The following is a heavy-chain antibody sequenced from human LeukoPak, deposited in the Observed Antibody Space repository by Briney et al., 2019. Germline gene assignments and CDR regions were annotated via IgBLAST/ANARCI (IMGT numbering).Heavy chain of an antibody. J-gene: IGHJ4*02. CDR2: INPNSGGT. V-gene: IGHV1-2*02. D-gene: IGHD6-13*01. CDR3: ARGSSSWVDLAFDY. CDR1: GYTFTGYY. Sequence: ASVKVSCKASGYTFTGYYMHWVRQAPGQGLEWMGWINPNSGGTNYAQKFQGRVTMTRDTSLSTAYMELSRLRSDDTAVYYCARGSSSWVDLAFDYWGQATLVTVSS.